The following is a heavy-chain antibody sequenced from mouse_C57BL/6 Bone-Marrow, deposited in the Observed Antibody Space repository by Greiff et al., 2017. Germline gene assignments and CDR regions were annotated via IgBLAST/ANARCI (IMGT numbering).Heavy chain of an antibody. CDR3: ARDPLYYGRISWYVDV. D-gene: IGHD1-1*01. V-gene: IGHV5-16*01. CDR1: GFTFSDYY. J-gene: IGHJ1*03. Sequence: EVMLVESEGGLVQPGSSMKLSCTASGFTFSDYYMAWVRQVPEKGLEWVANINYDGSSTYYLDSLKSRFIISRDNAKNILYLQMSSLKSDDTATYYCARDPLYYGRISWYVDVWGTGTTVTVSS. CDR2: INYDGSST.